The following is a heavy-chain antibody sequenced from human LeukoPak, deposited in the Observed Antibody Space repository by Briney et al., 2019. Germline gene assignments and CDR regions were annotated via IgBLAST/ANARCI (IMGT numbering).Heavy chain of an antibody. CDR3: AKVVMDYYDSSGYLSPHHYFDY. D-gene: IGHD3-22*01. CDR2: XXYEGXNK. J-gene: IGHJ4*02. V-gene: IGHV3-30*18. Sequence: KGLEWXGXXXYEGXNKYYADSVKGRFTISRDNSKNTLYLQMNSLRAEDTAVYYCAKVVMDYYDSSGYLSPHHYFDYWGQGTLVTVSS.